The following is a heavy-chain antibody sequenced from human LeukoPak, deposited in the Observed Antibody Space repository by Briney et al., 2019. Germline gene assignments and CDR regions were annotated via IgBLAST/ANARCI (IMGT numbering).Heavy chain of an antibody. J-gene: IGHJ6*02. CDR3: ARDVQVAGTFYGMDV. D-gene: IGHD6-19*01. CDR1: ALTFSRHV. Sequence: PGGSLRLSCASSALTFSRHVINWVRQAPGKGLEWVSAISGSGGSTYYADSVKGRFTISRDNAKNTLYLQMNSLRAEDTAVYYCARDVQVAGTFYGMDVWGQGTTVTVSS. CDR2: ISGSGGST. V-gene: IGHV3-23*01.